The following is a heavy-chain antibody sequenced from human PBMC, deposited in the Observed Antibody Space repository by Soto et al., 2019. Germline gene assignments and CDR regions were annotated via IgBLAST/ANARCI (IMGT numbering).Heavy chain of an antibody. CDR3: ARDATNIAVAGTPYYGMDV. D-gene: IGHD6-19*01. J-gene: IGHJ6*02. CDR2: IYYSGST. Sequence: SETLSLTCTVSGGSISSYYWSWIRQPPGKGLEWIGYIYYSGSTNYNPSLKSRVTISVDTSKNQFSLKLSSVTAADTAVYYCARDATNIAVAGTPYYGMDVWGQGTTVTVSS. CDR1: GGSISSYY. V-gene: IGHV4-59*01.